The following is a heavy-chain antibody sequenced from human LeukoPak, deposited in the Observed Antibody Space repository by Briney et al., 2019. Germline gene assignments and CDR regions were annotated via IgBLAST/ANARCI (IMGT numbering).Heavy chain of an antibody. J-gene: IGHJ5*02. V-gene: IGHV1-69*05. Sequence: SVKVSCKASGGTFSSYAISWVRQAPGQGLEWMGRIIPIFGTANYAQKFQGRVTITTDESTSTAYMELSSLRSEDTAVYYCARGIAVAMGWFDPWRQGTLVTVSS. CDR2: IIPIFGTA. CDR1: GGTFSSYA. CDR3: ARGIAVAMGWFDP. D-gene: IGHD6-19*01.